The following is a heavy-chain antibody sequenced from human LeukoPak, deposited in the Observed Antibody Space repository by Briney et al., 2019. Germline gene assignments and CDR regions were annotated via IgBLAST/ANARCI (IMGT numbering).Heavy chain of an antibody. Sequence: SETLSLICTVSGGSISNYYWSWIWQPPGKGLEWIGRISTTGGSIYNPSLRSRVTISVDTSTNQFSLKLTSVTAPDTAVYYCARTPFHFWSTYYFDYWGQGSLVTVSS. CDR1: GGSISNYY. J-gene: IGHJ4*02. CDR3: ARTPFHFWSTYYFDY. CDR2: ISTTGGS. D-gene: IGHD3-3*02. V-gene: IGHV4-4*08.